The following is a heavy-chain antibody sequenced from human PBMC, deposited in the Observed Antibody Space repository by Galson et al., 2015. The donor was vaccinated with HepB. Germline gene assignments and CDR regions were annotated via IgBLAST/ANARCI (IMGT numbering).Heavy chain of an antibody. V-gene: IGHV3-11*01. D-gene: IGHD5-24*01. CDR1: GFTFSDYY. CDR2: ISSSGSTI. Sequence: SLRLSCAASGFTFSDYYMSWIRQAPGKGLEWVSYISSSGSTIYYADSVKGRFTISRDNAKNSLYLQMNSLRAEDTAVYYCARDSRKRWLQLAGLDAFDIWGQGTMVTVSS. J-gene: IGHJ3*02. CDR3: ARDSRKRWLQLAGLDAFDI.